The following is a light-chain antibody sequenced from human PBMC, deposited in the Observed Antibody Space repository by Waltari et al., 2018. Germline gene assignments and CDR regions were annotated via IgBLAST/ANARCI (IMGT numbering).Light chain of an antibody. Sequence: DIQMTQSPFTLSASVGDRVIITCRASHSISNWLAWYQHKPGKAPKLLIYKASTLASGVPSRFSGSGSGTDFSLTISSLQPDDFATYYCQQYNSYSLLTFGGGTKVEIK. CDR1: HSISNW. CDR3: QQYNSYSLLT. V-gene: IGKV1-5*03. J-gene: IGKJ4*01. CDR2: KAS.